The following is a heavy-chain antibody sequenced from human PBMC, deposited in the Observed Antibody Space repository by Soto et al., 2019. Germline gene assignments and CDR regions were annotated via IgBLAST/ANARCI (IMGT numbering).Heavy chain of an antibody. D-gene: IGHD5-12*01. CDR1: AGSISSGGYY. J-gene: IGHJ4*02. CDR2: IYHSGGT. Sequence: SETLSLTCSVSAGSISSGGYYWNWIRQPPGKGLEWIGYIYHSGGTYSSPSLRSRVTISVDTSKNQLSLKLTSVTAADTAVYYCARDRGGYGVFDYWGQGTLVTVSS. V-gene: IGHV4-31*03. CDR3: ARDRGGYGVFDY.